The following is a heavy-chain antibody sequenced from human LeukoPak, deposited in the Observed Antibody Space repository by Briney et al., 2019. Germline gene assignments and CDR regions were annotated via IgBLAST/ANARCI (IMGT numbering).Heavy chain of an antibody. Sequence: EASVKVSCKASGYTFTGYYMHRVRQAPGQGLEWMGWINPDSGGTNYAQKFQGRVTMTRDTSISTAYMELSRLRSDDTAVYYCASAYYVISDYYSNYYGMDVWGQGTTVTVSS. J-gene: IGHJ6*02. CDR1: GYTFTGYY. V-gene: IGHV1-2*02. CDR3: ASAYYVISDYYSNYYGMDV. CDR2: INPDSGGT. D-gene: IGHD3-22*01.